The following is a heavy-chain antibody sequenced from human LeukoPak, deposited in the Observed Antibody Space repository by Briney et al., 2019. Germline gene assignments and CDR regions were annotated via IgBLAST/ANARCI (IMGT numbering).Heavy chain of an antibody. CDR3: ARHFAYSSSSYFDY. D-gene: IGHD6-6*01. V-gene: IGHV4-59*08. Sequence: PSETLSLTCSIPGGSVSSYYWSWIRQPPGKGLEWIGYVYYTGSTNYNPSLKSRVTMFEDKSKNQFSLRLYSVTVADTAVYYCARHFAYSSSSYFDYWGQGSLVTVS. CDR2: VYYTGST. J-gene: IGHJ4*02. CDR1: GGSVSSYY.